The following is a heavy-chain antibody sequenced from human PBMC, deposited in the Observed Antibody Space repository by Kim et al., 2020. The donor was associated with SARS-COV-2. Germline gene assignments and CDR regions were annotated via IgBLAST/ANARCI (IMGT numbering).Heavy chain of an antibody. Sequence: SETLSLTCTVSGGSISSGGYYWSWIRQHPGKGLEWIGYIYYSGSTYYNPSLKSRVTISVDTSKNQFSLKLSSVTAADTAVYYCARDSSSGWGYNWFDPWGQGTLVTVSS. CDR1: GGSISSGGYY. D-gene: IGHD6-19*01. CDR2: IYYSGST. CDR3: ARDSSSGWGYNWFDP. V-gene: IGHV4-31*03. J-gene: IGHJ5*02.